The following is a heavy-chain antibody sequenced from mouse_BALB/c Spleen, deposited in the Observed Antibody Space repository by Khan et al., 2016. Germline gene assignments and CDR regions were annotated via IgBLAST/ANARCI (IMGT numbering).Heavy chain of an antibody. Sequence: QVQLQQPGAELVRPGASVKLSCKASGYTFTNYWINWVKQRPGQGLEWIGNIYPSDTHANYNQKFKDKASLTVDRSSSTAYMHLISPTSEDSAVYYCSRAITTIGSYYYAMDYWGQGPSITVSS. CDR3: SRAITTIGSYYYAMDY. CDR1: GYTFTNYW. J-gene: IGHJ4*01. D-gene: IGHD1-2*01. CDR2: IYPSDTHA. V-gene: IGHV1-69*02.